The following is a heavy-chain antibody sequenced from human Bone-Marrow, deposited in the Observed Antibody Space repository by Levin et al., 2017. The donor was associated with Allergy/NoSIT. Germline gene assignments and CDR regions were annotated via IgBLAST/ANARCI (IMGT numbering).Heavy chain of an antibody. J-gene: IGHJ4*02. Sequence: GESLKISCGVSGFDFSNYWMSWVRQAPGKGLEWVAKINQDGSEKYYVDSVKGRFTISRDNAKNSVYLQMDSLRVEDTAVYYCPTGGSSHLNYWGQGSLVSVSS. CDR3: PTGGSSHLNY. D-gene: IGHD3-10*01. V-gene: IGHV3-7*01. CDR2: INQDGSEK. CDR1: GFDFSNYW.